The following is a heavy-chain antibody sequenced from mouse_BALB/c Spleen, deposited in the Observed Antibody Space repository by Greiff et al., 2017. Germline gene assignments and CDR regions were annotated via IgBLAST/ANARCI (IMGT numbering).Heavy chain of an antibody. D-gene: IGHD3-3*01. V-gene: IGHV3-2*02. J-gene: IGHJ4*01. CDR1: GYSITSDYA. Sequence: EVKLQESGPGLVKPSQSLSLTCTVTGYSITSDYAWNWIRQFPGNKLEWMGYISYSGSTSYNPSLKSRISITRDTSKNQFFLQLNSVTTEDTATYYCARGTAFYAMDYWGQGTSVTVSS. CDR3: ARGTAFYAMDY. CDR2: ISYSGST.